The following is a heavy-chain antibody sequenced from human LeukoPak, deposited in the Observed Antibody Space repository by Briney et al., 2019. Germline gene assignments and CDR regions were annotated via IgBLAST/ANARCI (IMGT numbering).Heavy chain of an antibody. CDR1: GYTFTGYY. CDR3: ARTDAGWDGYIIDY. D-gene: IGHD3-22*01. V-gene: IGHV1-2*02. Sequence: GASVKVSCKASGYTFTGYYMHWVRQAPGQGLEWMGWINPNSGGTNYAQKFQGRVTMTRDTSINTAYMELSRLRSDDTAVYYCARTDAGWDGYIIDYWGQGTLVTVSS. CDR2: INPNSGGT. J-gene: IGHJ4*02.